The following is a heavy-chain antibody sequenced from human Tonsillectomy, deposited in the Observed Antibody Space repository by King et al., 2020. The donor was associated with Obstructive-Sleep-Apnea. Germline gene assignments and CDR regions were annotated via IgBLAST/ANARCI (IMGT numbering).Heavy chain of an antibody. J-gene: IGHJ4*02. CDR1: GYSFSKYW. Sequence: VQLVESGAEVNKPGESLKISCKGSGYSFSKYWIGWVRQMPGKGLEWMGIILPGDTDTTYSPSFKGQVTISADTSINTAYLQWSILKTSDTAIYYCARRSDGRLYYFDFWGQGTLVTVSS. V-gene: IGHV5-51*01. CDR3: ARRSDGRLYYFDF. D-gene: IGHD3-16*01. CDR2: ILPGDTDT.